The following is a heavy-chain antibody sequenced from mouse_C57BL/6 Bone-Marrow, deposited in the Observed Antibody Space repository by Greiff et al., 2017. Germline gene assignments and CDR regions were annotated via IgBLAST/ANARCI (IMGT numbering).Heavy chain of an antibody. CDR2: IYPGDGDT. V-gene: IGHV1-82*01. CDR1: GYAFSSSW. J-gene: IGHJ4*01. Sequence: QVQLKQSGPELVKPGASVKISCTASGYAFSSSWMNWVKQRPGKGLEWIGRIYPGDGDTNYNGKFKGKATLTANKSSSTAYMQLSSLTSEDSAVYFCARWDDYDDGYYYAMDYWGQGTSVTVSS. D-gene: IGHD2-4*01. CDR3: ARWDDYDDGYYYAMDY.